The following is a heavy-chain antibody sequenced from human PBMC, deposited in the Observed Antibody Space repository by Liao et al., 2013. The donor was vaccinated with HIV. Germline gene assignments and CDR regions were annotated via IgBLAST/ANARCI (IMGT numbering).Heavy chain of an antibody. V-gene: IGHV4-34*01. CDR1: GGSFSGYY. D-gene: IGHD3-3*01. Sequence: QVQLQQWGAGLLKPSETLSLTCAVYGGSFSGYYWGWIRQPPGKGLEWIGSIYYSGSTYYNPSLKSRVTISVDTSKNQFSLKLSSVTAADTALYYCARDRRRITIFGVVTDAFDIWGQGTMVTVSS. J-gene: IGHJ3*02. CDR2: IYYSGST. CDR3: ARDRRRITIFGVVTDAFDI.